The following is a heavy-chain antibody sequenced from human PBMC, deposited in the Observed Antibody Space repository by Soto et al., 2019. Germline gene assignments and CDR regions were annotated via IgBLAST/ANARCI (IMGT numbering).Heavy chain of an antibody. J-gene: IGHJ4*02. CDR2: IWYDGSNK. CDR1: GFTFRSYS. D-gene: IGHD2-8*02. Sequence: GGSLRLSCAVSGFTFRSYSMNWVRQAPGKGLEWVAVIWYDGSNKYYADSVKGRFTISRDNSKNTLYLQMNSLRAEDTAVYYCARDSGPEPFDYWGQGTLVTVSS. V-gene: IGHV3-33*08. CDR3: ARDSGPEPFDY.